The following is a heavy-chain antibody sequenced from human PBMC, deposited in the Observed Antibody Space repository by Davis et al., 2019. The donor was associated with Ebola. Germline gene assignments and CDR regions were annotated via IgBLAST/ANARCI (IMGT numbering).Heavy chain of an antibody. CDR3: ARGTRSFDS. CDR2: IIPALDMT. CDR1: GDAFSNHA. D-gene: IGHD3-16*01. Sequence: ASVKVSCKTSGDAFSNHAINWVRQAPGQGLEWVGKIIPALDMTYYAQKFQGRVTMTRNTSISTAYMELSGLRSEDTAIYFCARGTRSFDSWGQGTLVTVSS. J-gene: IGHJ5*01. V-gene: IGHV1-8*02.